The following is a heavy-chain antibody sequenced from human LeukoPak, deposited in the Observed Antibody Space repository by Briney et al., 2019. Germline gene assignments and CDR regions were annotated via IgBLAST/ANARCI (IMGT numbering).Heavy chain of an antibody. D-gene: IGHD2-2*01. J-gene: IGHJ4*02. CDR1: GGTFSSYC. CDR2: INPNSGGT. CDR3: ARGLVVPATPEFDY. Sequence: ASVKVSCKASGGTFSSYCISWVRQAPGQGLEWMGWINPNSGGTNYAQKFQGRVTMTRDTSISTAYMELSRLRSDDTAVYYCARGLVVPATPEFDYWGQGTLVTVSS. V-gene: IGHV1-2*02.